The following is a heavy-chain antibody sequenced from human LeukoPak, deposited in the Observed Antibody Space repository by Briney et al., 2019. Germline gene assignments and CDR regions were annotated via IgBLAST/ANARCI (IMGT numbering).Heavy chain of an antibody. V-gene: IGHV3-23*01. D-gene: IGHD3-9*01. CDR3: AKPTYYDILKEDDAFDI. Sequence: GGSLRLSCAASGFIFSSYAMSWVRQAPGKGLEWVSAISGSGGSTYYADSVKGRFTISRDNSKNTLYLQMNSLRAEDTAVYYCAKPTYYDILKEDDAFDIWGQGTMVTVSS. CDR2: ISGSGGST. J-gene: IGHJ3*02. CDR1: GFIFSSYA.